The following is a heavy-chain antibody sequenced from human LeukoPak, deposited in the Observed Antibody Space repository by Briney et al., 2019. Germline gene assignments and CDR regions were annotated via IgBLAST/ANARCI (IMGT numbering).Heavy chain of an antibody. V-gene: IGHV4-59*08. CDR1: GASISSYY. J-gene: IGHJ3*02. Sequence: PSETLSLTCTVSGASISSYYWSWIRQPPGKGLEWIGYIYYSGSTNYNPSLKSRVTISVDTSKKQFSLRLSSVTAADTAVYYCARGRLGGFGAFDIWGQGTMVTVSS. CDR2: IYYSGST. CDR3: ARGRLGGFGAFDI. D-gene: IGHD3-16*01.